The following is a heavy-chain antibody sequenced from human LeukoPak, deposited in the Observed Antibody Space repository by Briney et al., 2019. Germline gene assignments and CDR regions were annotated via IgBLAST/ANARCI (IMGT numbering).Heavy chain of an antibody. CDR3: ARSVGYYYTMDV. Sequence: GGSLRLSCVACGFTFSDYYMNWIRQAPGRGLEWVSSISGGGTNLYYADSVKGRFTISRDNAKNSLYLQMNSLKAEDTAVYYCARSVGYYYTMDVWGQGTTVTVS. CDR1: GFTFSDYY. J-gene: IGHJ6*02. CDR2: ISGGGTNL. V-gene: IGHV3-11*01. D-gene: IGHD2-15*01.